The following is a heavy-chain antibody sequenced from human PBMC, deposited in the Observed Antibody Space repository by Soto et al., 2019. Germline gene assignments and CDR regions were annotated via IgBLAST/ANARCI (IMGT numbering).Heavy chain of an antibody. D-gene: IGHD3-22*01. CDR1: GDSFSNHY. CDR2: IFHSGIT. Sequence: SETLSLTCTISGDSFSNHYWTWIRQSPGKGLEWIGYIFHSGITDYNPSVKSRVTISIDKSRNLFSLNLTSVTAADTAVYYCARDRYFYDSRGYYRTLDSWGQGTLVTSPQ. V-gene: IGHV4-59*11. CDR3: ARDRYFYDSRGYYRTLDS. J-gene: IGHJ5*01.